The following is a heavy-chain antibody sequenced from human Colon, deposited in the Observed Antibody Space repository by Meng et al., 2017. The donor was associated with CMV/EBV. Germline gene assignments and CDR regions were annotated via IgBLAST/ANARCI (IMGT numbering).Heavy chain of an antibody. D-gene: IGHD2-15*01. J-gene: IGHJ6*02. CDR2: INQDGSEK. CDR3: ARVRDSKLYYGLDV. Sequence: GGSLRLSCAASGFTFSSYWMSWVRQAPGKGLEWVANINQDGSEKYYVDSVKGRFTISRDNAKNSLYLQMNSLRAEDTAVYYCARVRDSKLYYGLDVWGQGTTVTVSS. V-gene: IGHV3-7*01. CDR1: GFTFSSYW.